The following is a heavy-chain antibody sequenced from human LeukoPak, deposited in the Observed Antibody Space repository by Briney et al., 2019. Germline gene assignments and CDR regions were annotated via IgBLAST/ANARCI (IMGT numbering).Heavy chain of an antibody. CDR2: IIPILGIA. J-gene: IGHJ4*02. CDR3: ASSGAIVATIRY. Sequence: SVKVSCKASGGTFSSYAISWVRQAPGQGLEWMGRIIPILGIANYARKFQGRVTITADKSTSTAYMELSSLRSEDTAVYYCASSGAIVATIRYWGQGTLVTVSS. CDR1: GGTFSSYA. V-gene: IGHV1-69*04. D-gene: IGHD5-12*01.